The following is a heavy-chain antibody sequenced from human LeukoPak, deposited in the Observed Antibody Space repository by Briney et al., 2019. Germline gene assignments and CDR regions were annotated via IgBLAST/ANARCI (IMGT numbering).Heavy chain of an antibody. CDR1: GFTFSSYW. Sequence: GGSLRLSCAASGFTFSSYWMSWVRQAPGKGLEWVANIKQDGSEKYYVDSVKGRFTISRDNAKNSLYLQMNSLRAEATAVYYCARARTRGYSGYGEGYWGQGTLVTVSS. D-gene: IGHD5-12*01. V-gene: IGHV3-7*03. J-gene: IGHJ4*02. CDR2: IKQDGSEK. CDR3: ARARTRGYSGYGEGY.